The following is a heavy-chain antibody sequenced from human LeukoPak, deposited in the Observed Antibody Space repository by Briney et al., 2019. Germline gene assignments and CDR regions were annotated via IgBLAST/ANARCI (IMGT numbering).Heavy chain of an antibody. Sequence: PGGSLKLSCAASGFTFSSYSMNWVRQAPGKGLEWVSSISSSSSYIYYADSVRGRFTISRDNAKNSLYLQMNSLRAEDTAVYYCARDRGSSGLPFDYWGQGTLVTVSS. V-gene: IGHV3-21*01. CDR2: ISSSSSYI. J-gene: IGHJ4*02. CDR1: GFTFSSYS. D-gene: IGHD6-19*01. CDR3: ARDRGSSGLPFDY.